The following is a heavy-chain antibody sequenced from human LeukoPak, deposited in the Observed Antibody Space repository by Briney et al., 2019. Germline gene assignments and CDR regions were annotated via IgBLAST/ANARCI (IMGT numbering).Heavy chain of an antibody. V-gene: IGHV4-31*03. D-gene: IGHD2-21*02. CDR1: GGSISSGGYY. Sequence: PSETLSLTCTVSGGSISSGGYYWSWIRQHPGKGLEWIGYIYYSGSTYYNSSLKSRVTISVDTSKNQFSLKLSSVTAADTAVYYCARGLLFSWFDPWGQGTLVTVSS. J-gene: IGHJ5*02. CDR3: ARGLLFSWFDP. CDR2: IYYSGST.